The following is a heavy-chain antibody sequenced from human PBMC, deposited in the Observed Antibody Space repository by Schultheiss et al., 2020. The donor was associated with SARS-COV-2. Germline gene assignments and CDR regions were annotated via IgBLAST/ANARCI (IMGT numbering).Heavy chain of an antibody. CDR3: ARDQHSVRGVQGDY. CDR1: GGTFSSYA. D-gene: IGHD3-10*01. CDR2: IIPILGIA. J-gene: IGHJ4*02. V-gene: IGHV1-69*04. Sequence: SVKVSCKASGGTFSSYAISWVRQAPGQGLEWMGRIIPILGIANYAQKFQGRVTITADKSTSTAYMELSRLRSDDTAVYYCARDQHSVRGVQGDYWGQGTLVTVSS.